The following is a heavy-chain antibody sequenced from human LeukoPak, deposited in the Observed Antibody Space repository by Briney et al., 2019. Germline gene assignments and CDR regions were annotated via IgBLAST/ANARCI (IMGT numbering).Heavy chain of an antibody. D-gene: IGHD6-13*01. CDR1: GFIFRGYA. CDR2: ISESGGST. V-gene: IGHV3-23*01. CDR3: AKDRGSSWYGTSDY. Sequence: GGSLRLSCAASGFIFRGYAMSCVRQTPGKGLEWVSRISESGGSTYYADSVKGRFTISRDNSKNTLYLQMNSLRAEDTAVYYCAKDRGSSWYGTSDYWGQGTLVTASS. J-gene: IGHJ4*02.